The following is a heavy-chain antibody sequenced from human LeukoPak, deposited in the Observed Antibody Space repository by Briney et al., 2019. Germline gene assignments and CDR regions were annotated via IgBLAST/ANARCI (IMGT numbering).Heavy chain of an antibody. CDR2: IKQDGSEK. D-gene: IGHD3-3*01. Sequence: GGSLRLSCAASGFTFSNYWMSWVRQAPGKGLEWVANIKQDGSEKYYVDSVTGRFTISRDNAKNSLYLQMNSLRAEDTAIYYCARSRSGACWGQGTLVTVSS. J-gene: IGHJ4*02. V-gene: IGHV3-7*03. CDR1: GFTFSNYW. CDR3: ARSRSGAC.